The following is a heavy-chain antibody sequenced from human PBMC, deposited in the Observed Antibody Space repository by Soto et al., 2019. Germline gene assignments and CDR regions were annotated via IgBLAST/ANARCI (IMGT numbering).Heavy chain of an antibody. CDR3: ATECPIWGYSDY. CDR2: IKSKTDGGTT. J-gene: IGHJ4*02. V-gene: IGHV3-15*07. D-gene: IGHD7-27*01. Sequence: EVQLVESGGGLVKPGGSLRLSCAASGFTFNNAWMNWVRQAPGKGLEWVGRIKSKTDGGTTDYAAPVNGRFTISRDDSKKTLYLQMNTLKTEDTAVYYCATECPIWGYSDYWGQGTLITVSS. CDR1: GFTFNNAW.